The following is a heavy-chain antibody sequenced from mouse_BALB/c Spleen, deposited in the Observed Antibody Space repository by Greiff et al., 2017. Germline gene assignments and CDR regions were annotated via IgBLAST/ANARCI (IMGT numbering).Heavy chain of an antibody. CDR1: GYTFTSYT. CDR2: INPSSGYT. D-gene: IGHD2-3*01. J-gene: IGHJ2*01. Sequence: QVQLQQSGADLARPGASVTMSCKASGYTFTSYTLHWVKQRPGQGLEWIGYINPSSGYTNYNQKFKDKATLTADKSSRTDYMQLSSLTSEDSAVYYCAREEDDPLDYWGQGTTLTVSS. V-gene: IGHV1-4*01. CDR3: AREEDDPLDY.